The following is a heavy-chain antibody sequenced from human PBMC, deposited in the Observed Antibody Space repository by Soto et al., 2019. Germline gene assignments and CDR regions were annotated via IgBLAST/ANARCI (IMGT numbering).Heavy chain of an antibody. CDR3: TRTYYYDSSPDDPFDI. D-gene: IGHD3-22*01. V-gene: IGHV3-49*03. Sequence: GGSLRLSCTASGFTFGDYAMSWFRQAPGKGLEWVGFIRSKAYGGTTEYAASVKGRFTISRDDSKSIAYLQMNSLKTEDTAVYYCTRTYYYDSSPDDPFDIWGQGTMVTVS. CDR2: IRSKAYGGTT. CDR1: GFTFGDYA. J-gene: IGHJ3*02.